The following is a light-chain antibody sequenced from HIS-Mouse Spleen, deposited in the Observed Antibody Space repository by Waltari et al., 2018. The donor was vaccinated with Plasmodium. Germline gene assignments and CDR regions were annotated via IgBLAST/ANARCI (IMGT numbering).Light chain of an antibody. CDR1: QSISSY. CDR2: ASS. J-gene: IGKJ2*01. Sequence: DIQLTQTPSFPTESVGDGATITCRASQSISSYLAWYQQHPGKAPKLLIYASSTLQSVVPSRFSGSGSGTEFTLTISSLQPEDFATYYCQQLNSYPYTFGQGTKLEIK. CDR3: QQLNSYPYT. V-gene: IGKV1-9*01.